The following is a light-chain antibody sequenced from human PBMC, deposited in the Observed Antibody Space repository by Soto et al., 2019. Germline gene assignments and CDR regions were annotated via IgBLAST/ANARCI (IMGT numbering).Light chain of an antibody. CDR2: LNSDGSH. Sequence: QAVVTQSPSASASLGASVKLTCTLSSGHSSYAIAWHQQQPEKGPRYLMKLNSDGSHSKGDWIPDRFSGSSSGAERYLTISRLPSEDEADYYCQTWGTGTVVFGGGTKLTVL. J-gene: IGLJ2*01. CDR3: QTWGTGTVV. CDR1: SGHSSYA. V-gene: IGLV4-69*01.